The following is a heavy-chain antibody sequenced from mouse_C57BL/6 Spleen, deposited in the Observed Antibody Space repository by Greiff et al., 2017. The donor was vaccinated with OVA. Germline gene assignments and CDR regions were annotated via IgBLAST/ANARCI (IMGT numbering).Heavy chain of an antibody. J-gene: IGHJ2*01. CDR2: ISDGGSYT. CDR3: ASLIVTTDYFDY. D-gene: IGHD2-5*01. CDR1: GFTFSSYA. V-gene: IGHV5-4*01. Sequence: EVQGVESGGGLVKPGGSLKLSCAASGFTFSSYAMSWVRQTPEKRLEWVATISDGGSYTYYPDNVKGRFTISRDNAKNNLYLQMSHLKSEDTAMYYCASLIVTTDYFDYWGQGTTLTVSS.